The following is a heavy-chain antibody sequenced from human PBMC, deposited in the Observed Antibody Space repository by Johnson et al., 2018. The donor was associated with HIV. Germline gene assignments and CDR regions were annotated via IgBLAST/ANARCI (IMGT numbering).Heavy chain of an antibody. CDR3: ARGALSPAAPDAFDI. CDR1: GFTFSSYA. V-gene: IGHV3-64*01. CDR2: ISSNGGSK. J-gene: IGHJ3*02. Sequence: VQLVESGGGVVQPGRSLRLSCAASGFTFSSYAMHWVRQAPGKGLEYVSAISSNGGSKYYANSVKGRFTISRDNSKNTLYLQMGSLRAEDMAVYYCARGALSPAAPDAFDIWGQGTMVTVSS. D-gene: IGHD6-13*01.